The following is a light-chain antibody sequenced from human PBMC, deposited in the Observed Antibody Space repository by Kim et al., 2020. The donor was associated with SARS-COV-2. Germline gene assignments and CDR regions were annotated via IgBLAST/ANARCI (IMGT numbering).Light chain of an antibody. CDR1: SSDVGGYNY. J-gene: IGLJ3*02. CDR2: DVS. CDR3: SSYAGSNNLV. V-gene: IGLV2-8*01. Sequence: GQSVTISCTGTSSDVGGYNYVSWYQQHPGKAPKLIIYDVSKRPSGVPDRFSGSKSGNTASLTVSGLQAEDEADYYCSSYAGSNNLVFGGGTQLTVL.